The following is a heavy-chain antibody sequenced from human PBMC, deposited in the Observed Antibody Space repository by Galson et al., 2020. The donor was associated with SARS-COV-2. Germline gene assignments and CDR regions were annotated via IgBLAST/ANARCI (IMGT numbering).Heavy chain of an antibody. D-gene: IGHD2-2*01. J-gene: IGHJ6*02. CDR1: GFTFSSYG. CDR3: AKDRTNWGMDV. CDR2: ISYDGSNK. V-gene: IGHV3-30*18. Sequence: TGGSLRLSCAASGFTFSSYGMHWVRQAPGKGLEWVAVISYDGSNKYYADSVKGRFTISRDNSKNTLYLQTNSLRAEDTAVYYCAKDRTNWGMDVWGQGTTVTVSS.